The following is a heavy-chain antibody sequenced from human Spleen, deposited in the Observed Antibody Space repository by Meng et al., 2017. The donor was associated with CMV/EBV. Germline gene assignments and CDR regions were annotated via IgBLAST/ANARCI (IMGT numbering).Heavy chain of an antibody. CDR2: INPNSGGT. Sequence: ASVKVSCMASGYTFTGYYMHWVRQAPGQGLEWMGWINPNSGGTNYAQKFQGRVTMTRDTSISTAYMELSRLRSDDTAVYYCAGTDYDILTGYYEGFDPWGQGTLVTVSS. J-gene: IGHJ5*02. D-gene: IGHD3-9*01. V-gene: IGHV1-2*02. CDR3: AGTDYDILTGYYEGFDP. CDR1: GYTFTGYY.